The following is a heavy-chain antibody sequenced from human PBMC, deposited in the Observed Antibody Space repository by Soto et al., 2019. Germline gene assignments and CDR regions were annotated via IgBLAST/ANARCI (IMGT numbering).Heavy chain of an antibody. CDR3: ARVRSAYAYDAFDI. CDR2: IFYSGKT. D-gene: IGHD3-16*01. J-gene: IGHJ3*02. Sequence: QVQLQESGPGLVKPSETLSLTCTVSGSSISGSYWSWIRQPPGKGLEWIGYIFYSGKTNYNPSLKSRVTIAVHTSKNQFSLKLSSVTAADTAVYSCARVRSAYAYDAFDIWGQGIVVTV. CDR1: GSSISGSY. V-gene: IGHV4-59*01.